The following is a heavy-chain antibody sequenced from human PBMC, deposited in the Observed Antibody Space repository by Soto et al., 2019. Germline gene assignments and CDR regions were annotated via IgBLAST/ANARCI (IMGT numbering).Heavy chain of an antibody. CDR2: IKQDGSER. V-gene: IGHV3-7*05. CDR1: GFALSNYW. CDR3: ATETSTWGC. D-gene: IGHD7-27*01. Sequence: EVQLVESGGGLVQPGGSLRLSCVASGFALSNYWINWVRQALGKGLEWVANIKQDGSERNYVDSVKGRFTISRDNARNSLYLQMNSLRAEDTAAYYCATETSTWGCWGQGTLVTVSS. J-gene: IGHJ4*02.